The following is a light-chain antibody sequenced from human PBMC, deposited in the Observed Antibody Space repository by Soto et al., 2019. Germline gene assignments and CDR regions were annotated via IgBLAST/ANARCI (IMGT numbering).Light chain of an antibody. V-gene: IGLV1-47*01. CDR1: SSDVGGYNS. J-gene: IGLJ2*01. CDR3: AAGDDSLRGVV. CDR2: KSN. Sequence: QSVLTQPASVSGSPGQSITISCTGTSSDVGGYNSVSWYQQHPDKAPKLLFYKSNRRPSGVPDRFSASKSGTSASLAISGLRSEDEADYYCAAGDDSLRGVVFGGGTKVTVL.